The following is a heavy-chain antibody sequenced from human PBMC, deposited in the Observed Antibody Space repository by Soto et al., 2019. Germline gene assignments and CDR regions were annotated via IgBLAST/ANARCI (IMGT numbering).Heavy chain of an antibody. D-gene: IGHD6-6*01. CDR3: ARVPLQYSRLSSQVPVNYYYYGMDV. CDR1: GGSISSGGYY. Sequence: QVQLQESGPGLVKPSQTLSLTCTVSGGSISSGGYYWSWIRQHPGKGLEWIGYIYYSGSTYYNPSLKSRVTISVDTSKNQFSLKLSSVTAADTAVYYCARVPLQYSRLSSQVPVNYYYYGMDVWGQGTTVTVSS. CDR2: IYYSGST. J-gene: IGHJ6*02. V-gene: IGHV4-31*03.